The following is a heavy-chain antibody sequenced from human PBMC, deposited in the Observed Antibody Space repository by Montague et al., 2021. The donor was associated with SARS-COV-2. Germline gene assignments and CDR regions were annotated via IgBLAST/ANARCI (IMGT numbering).Heavy chain of an antibody. Sequence: SLRLSCAASGFTVSSNYMSWVRQAPGKGLEWVSYISSSGSTIYYADSVKGRFTISRDNAKNSLYLQMNSLRAEDTAVYYCARLGYCSGGSCIDPWGQGTLVTVSS. CDR1: GFTVSSNY. J-gene: IGHJ5*02. V-gene: IGHV3-11*04. D-gene: IGHD2-15*01. CDR2: ISSSGSTI. CDR3: ARLGYCSGGSCIDP.